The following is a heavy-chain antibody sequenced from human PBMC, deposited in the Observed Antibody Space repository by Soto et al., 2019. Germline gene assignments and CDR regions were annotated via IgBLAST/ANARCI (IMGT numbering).Heavy chain of an antibody. CDR1: GGSISSYY. Sequence: PSETLSLTCTVSGGSISSYYWSWIRQPPGKGLEWIGYIYYSGSTNYNPSLMSRVTISVDTSKNQFSLKLSSVTAADTAVYYCARTRLGYFDNYFDYWGQGTLVTVSS. CDR2: IYYSGST. J-gene: IGHJ4*02. D-gene: IGHD3-9*01. CDR3: ARTRLGYFDNYFDY. V-gene: IGHV4-59*08.